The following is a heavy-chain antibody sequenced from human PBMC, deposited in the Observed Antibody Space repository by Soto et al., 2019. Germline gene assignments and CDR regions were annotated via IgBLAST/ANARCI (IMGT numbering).Heavy chain of an antibody. J-gene: IGHJ3*02. CDR3: ARSQQPYAFDI. Sequence: GGSLRLSCAASGFTFSSYAMHWVRQAPGKGLEWVAVISYDGSNKYYADSVKGRFTISRDNSKNTLYLQMNSLRAEDTAVYYCARSQQPYAFDIWGQGTMVTV. CDR2: ISYDGSNK. D-gene: IGHD6-13*01. V-gene: IGHV3-30-3*01. CDR1: GFTFSSYA.